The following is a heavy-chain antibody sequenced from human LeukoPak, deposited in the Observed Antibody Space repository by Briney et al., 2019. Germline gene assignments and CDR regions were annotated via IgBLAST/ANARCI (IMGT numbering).Heavy chain of an antibody. D-gene: IGHD3-10*01. J-gene: IGHJ5*02. V-gene: IGHV4-59*01. Sequence: SETLSLTCTVSGGSISSYYWSWIRQPPGKGLEWIGYIYYSGSTNYNPSLKSRVTISVDTSKNQFSLKLSSVTAADTAVYYCAGSYYDGFDPRGQGTLVTVSS. CDR3: AGSYYDGFDP. CDR2: IYYSGST. CDR1: GGSISSYY.